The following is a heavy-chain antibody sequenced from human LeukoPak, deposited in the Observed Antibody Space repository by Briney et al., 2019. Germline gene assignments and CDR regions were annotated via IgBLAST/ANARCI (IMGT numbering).Heavy chain of an antibody. Sequence: PGGSLRLSCAASGFTFSSYSMNWVRQAPGKGLEWVASINPDGNKKYSADSVKGRFTISRDNAENSLYLQMNSLRVEDTASYYCARDLAYSRLDYWGQGMLVTVSS. CDR3: ARDLAYSRLDY. J-gene: IGHJ4*02. CDR2: INPDGNKK. D-gene: IGHD5-18*01. CDR1: GFTFSSYS. V-gene: IGHV3-7*01.